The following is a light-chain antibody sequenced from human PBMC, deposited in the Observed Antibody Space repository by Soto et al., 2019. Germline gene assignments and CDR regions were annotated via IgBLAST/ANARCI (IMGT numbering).Light chain of an antibody. CDR1: SSNFGAGYD. CDR2: GNS. CDR3: QSYDSSLSGHVV. Sequence: QSVLTQPPSVSGAPGQRVTISCTGSSSNFGAGYDVHWYQQLPGTAPKLLIYGNSNRPSGVPDRFSGSKSGTSASLAITGLQAEDEADYYCQSYDSSLSGHVVFGGGTKVTVL. J-gene: IGLJ2*01. V-gene: IGLV1-40*01.